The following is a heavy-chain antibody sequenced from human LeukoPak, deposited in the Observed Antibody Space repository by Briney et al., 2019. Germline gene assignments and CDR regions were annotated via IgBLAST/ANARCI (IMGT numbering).Heavy chain of an antibody. V-gene: IGHV1-18*01. CDR3: ARARSMVRGVIINSAQDY. D-gene: IGHD3-10*01. J-gene: IGHJ4*02. Sequence: ASVKVSCKASGYTFTSYGISWVRQAPGQGLEWMGWISAYNGNTNYAQKLQGRVTMTTDTSTSTAYMELSRLRSDDTAVYYCARARSMVRGVIINSAQDYWGQGTLVTVSS. CDR1: GYTFTSYG. CDR2: ISAYNGNT.